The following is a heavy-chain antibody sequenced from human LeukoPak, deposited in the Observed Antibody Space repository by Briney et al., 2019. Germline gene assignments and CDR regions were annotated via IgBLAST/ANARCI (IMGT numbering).Heavy chain of an antibody. CDR3: AKDPYGS. CDR1: GFTFSSYV. Sequence: GGSLRLSCAASGFTFSSYVMNWVRQAPGKGLEWVSGINKNTYNTYYADSVKGRFTISRDNSKNTLYLQMNSLRAEDTAVYYCAKDPYGSWGQGTLVTVSS. V-gene: IGHV3-23*01. D-gene: IGHD4-17*01. J-gene: IGHJ4*02. CDR2: INKNTYNT.